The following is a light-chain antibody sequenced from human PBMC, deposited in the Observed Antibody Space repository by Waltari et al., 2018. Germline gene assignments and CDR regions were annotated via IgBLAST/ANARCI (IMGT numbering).Light chain of an antibody. CDR2: VNSDGSH. CDR1: GRHTTNI. CDR3: QTGGHGTWV. Sequence: QLVLTQSPSASASLGASVRPTCTLDGRHTTNIVAWHEQQPEKGPRNLMKVNSDGSHSKGDEIPDRFSGSGSGAERSLTISNVQSEDEADYYCQTGGHGTWVFGGGTKLTVL. V-gene: IGLV4-69*01. J-gene: IGLJ3*02.